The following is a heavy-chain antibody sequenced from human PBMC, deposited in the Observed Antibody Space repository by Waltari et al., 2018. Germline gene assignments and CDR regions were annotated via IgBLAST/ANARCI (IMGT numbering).Heavy chain of an antibody. Sequence: QVQLQESGPGLVKPSGTLSLTCAVSGGSISSSNWWSWVRQPPGKGLEWIGEIYHSGRNNYNPALKSRVTISVDKSKNQFSLKLSSVTAADTAVYYCARGGVTMVRGVEGMDVWGQGTTVTVSS. V-gene: IGHV4-4*02. CDR3: ARGGVTMVRGVEGMDV. D-gene: IGHD3-10*01. J-gene: IGHJ6*02. CDR1: GGSISSSNW. CDR2: IYHSGRN.